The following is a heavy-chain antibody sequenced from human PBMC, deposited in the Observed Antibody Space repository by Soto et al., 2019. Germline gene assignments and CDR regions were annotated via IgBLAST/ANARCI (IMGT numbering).Heavy chain of an antibody. V-gene: IGHV4-34*01. CDR2: INHSGST. Sequence: NPSETLSLTCAVYGGSFSGYYWSWIRQPPGKGLEWIGEINHSGSTNYNPSLKSRVTISVDTSKNQFSLKLSSVTAADTAVYYCARDRSSGYYLGAWFDPWGQGTLVTVSS. D-gene: IGHD3-22*01. CDR3: ARDRSSGYYLGAWFDP. CDR1: GGSFSGYY. J-gene: IGHJ5*02.